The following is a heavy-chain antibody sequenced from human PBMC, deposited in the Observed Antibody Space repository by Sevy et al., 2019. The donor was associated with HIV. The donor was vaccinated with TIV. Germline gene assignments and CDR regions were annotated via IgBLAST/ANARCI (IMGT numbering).Heavy chain of an antibody. D-gene: IGHD4-17*01. J-gene: IGHJ6*02. Sequence: GGSLRLSCAASGVTFSSYGIHWVRQAPGKGLEWVAVISYDGSKKNHAESMKGRFTISRDNSKNTLYLEMSSLRPEDTAVYYCAHSSGLYGYYYFIAVWGQGTTVTVSS. V-gene: IGHV3-30*03. CDR2: ISYDGSKK. CDR1: GVTFSSYG. CDR3: AHSSGLYGYYYFIAV.